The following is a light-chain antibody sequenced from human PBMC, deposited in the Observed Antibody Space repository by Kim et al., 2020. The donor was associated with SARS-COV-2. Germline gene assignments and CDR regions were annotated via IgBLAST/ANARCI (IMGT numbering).Light chain of an antibody. CDR2: RDN. V-gene: IGLV1-44*01. J-gene: IGLJ1*01. Sequence: GQRVIISCSGTSSNIRSNIVNWFQQLPGTAPKPLIYRDNQRPSGVPDRFSGSRSGTSATLAISGLQSEDEADYYCAAWDDGLNGYDIGTGTKVTVL. CDR3: AAWDDGLNGYD. CDR1: SSNIRSNI.